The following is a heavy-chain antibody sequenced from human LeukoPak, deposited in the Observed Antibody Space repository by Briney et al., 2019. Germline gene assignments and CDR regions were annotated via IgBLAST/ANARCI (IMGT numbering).Heavy chain of an antibody. D-gene: IGHD4-23*01. CDR2: INTNTGNP. CDR1: GYTFTSYA. Sequence: ASVKVSCKASGYTFTSYAMNWVRQAPGQGLEWMGWINTNTGNPTYAQGFTGRFVFSLDTSVSTAYLQISSLKAEDTAVYYCARVSFRPGATVVTPVYWYFDLWGRGTLVTVSS. J-gene: IGHJ2*01. CDR3: ARVSFRPGATVVTPVYWYFDL. V-gene: IGHV7-4-1*02.